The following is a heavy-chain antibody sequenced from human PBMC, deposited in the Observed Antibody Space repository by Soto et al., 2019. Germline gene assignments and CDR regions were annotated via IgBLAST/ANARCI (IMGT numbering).Heavy chain of an antibody. J-gene: IGHJ3*02. D-gene: IGHD3-16*01. CDR2: INPNSGGT. CDR3: AKSDGAEENDAFDI. V-gene: IGHV1-2*04. CDR1: GYSFTGHC. Sequence: QVRLVQSGPEVRKPGASVKISCEASGYSFTGHCLHWVRQAPGHGLEWMGWINPNSGGTNYAQKFQYWISITRDKALSTVYMDLSSLRSEDTAMYYCAKSDGAEENDAFDIWGQGTMISVS.